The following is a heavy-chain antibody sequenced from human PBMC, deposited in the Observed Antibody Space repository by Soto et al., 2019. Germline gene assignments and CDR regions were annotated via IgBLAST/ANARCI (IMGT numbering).Heavy chain of an antibody. V-gene: IGHV3-23*01. D-gene: IGHD3-3*01. Sequence: GSLRLSCAASGFTFINYAMTWVRQAPGEGLEWVSSISGGHADTYYADSVKGRFTIYRDNSKNTIYLQMDSLRAEDSAVYYCAKDWSGSTSPCMDVWGQGTTVTVSS. J-gene: IGHJ6*02. CDR1: GFTFINYA. CDR2: ISGGHADT. CDR3: AKDWSGSTSPCMDV.